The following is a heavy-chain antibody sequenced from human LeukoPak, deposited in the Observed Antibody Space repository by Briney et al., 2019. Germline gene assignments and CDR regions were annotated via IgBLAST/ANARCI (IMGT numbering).Heavy chain of an antibody. CDR1: GFTVSSNF. CDR3: VRASSTTAAGLFDY. J-gene: IGHJ4*02. Sequence: GGSLRLSCAASGFTVSSNFMSWVRQAPGKGLEWVSVLYSGGYTVYADSVKGRFTISRDNSENTLYLQMNSLRADNTAVYYCVRASSTTAAGLFDYWGQGTLLTVSS. D-gene: IGHD6-13*01. CDR2: LYSGGYT. V-gene: IGHV3-53*01.